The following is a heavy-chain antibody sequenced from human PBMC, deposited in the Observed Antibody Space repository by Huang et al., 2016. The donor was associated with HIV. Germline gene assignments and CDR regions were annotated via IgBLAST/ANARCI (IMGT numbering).Heavy chain of an antibody. CDR1: GYTFSRYG. CDR3: AKDGYSYAGLTGDTNLDQ. J-gene: IGHJ4*02. V-gene: IGHV3-30*02. CDR2: MRYDGSEE. D-gene: IGHD5-18*01. Sequence: VQLVESGGGVVQPGRSLRLSCATPGYTFSRYGLHWVRQAQGKGRDWGALMRYDGSEEYDIGSVKGLFTISRDTSKNTLYLQMNSLRPEDTAMYYCAKDGYSYAGLTGDTNLDQWGQGTLVTVS.